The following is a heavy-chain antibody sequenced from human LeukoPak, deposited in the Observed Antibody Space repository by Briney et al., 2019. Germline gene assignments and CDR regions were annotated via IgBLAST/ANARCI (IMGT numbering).Heavy chain of an antibody. CDR1: GYTFTGYY. CDR3: ARDDSSGYYVFDY. V-gene: IGHV1-2*02. CDR2: INPNSGGT. J-gene: IGHJ4*02. D-gene: IGHD3-22*01. Sequence: ASVKVSCKASGYTFTGYYMHWVRQAPGQGLEWMGWINPNSGGTNYAQKFQGRVTMTRDKSTSTAYMELSSLRSEDTAVYYCARDDSSGYYVFDYWGQGTLVTVSS.